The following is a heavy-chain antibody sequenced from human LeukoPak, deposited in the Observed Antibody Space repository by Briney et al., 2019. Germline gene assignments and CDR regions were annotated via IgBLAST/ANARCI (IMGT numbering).Heavy chain of an antibody. CDR1: AYSFTTYW. D-gene: IGHD1-26*01. CDR2: IYPGDSDT. J-gene: IGHJ4*02. Sequence: GESLKISCKGSAYSFTTYWIGWMRQMPGKSLEWMGIIYPGDSDTRYSPSFQGQVTISADKSISTAYLQWSSLKASDTAMYYCASGRYVTYFDYWGQGTLVTVSS. CDR3: ASGRYVTYFDY. V-gene: IGHV5-51*01.